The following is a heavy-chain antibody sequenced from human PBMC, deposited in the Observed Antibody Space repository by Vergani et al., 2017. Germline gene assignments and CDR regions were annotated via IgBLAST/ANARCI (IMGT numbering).Heavy chain of an antibody. Sequence: QLQLHKSGPGLVKPSETLSLTCTLSSGSISSSSHFWGWLRQTPGKGLEWIGSIYYTGSAYYNPSLKSLVSISVDASKNQFSLKLSSVTAADSAVYYCARHDSGHYDASYYGLDVWGQGTTVTVSS. CDR1: SGSISSSSHF. J-gene: IGHJ6*02. CDR3: ARHDSGHYDASYYGLDV. D-gene: IGHD3-16*01. CDR2: IYYTGSA. V-gene: IGHV4-39*01.